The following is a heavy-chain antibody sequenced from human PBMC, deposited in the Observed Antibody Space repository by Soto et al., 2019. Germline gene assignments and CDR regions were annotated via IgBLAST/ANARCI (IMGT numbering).Heavy chain of an antibody. D-gene: IGHD3-10*01. CDR1: GFTFSTYT. Sequence: LRLSCAASGFTFSTYTMNWVRQAPGKGREWISSISSGSSYIYYAGSVKGRFTISRDNAKNSLFLQMNSLRADDTAVYYCARDILSGGAYPDSWGQGTKVTVSS. J-gene: IGHJ5*01. CDR3: ARDILSGGAYPDS. CDR2: ISSGSSYI. V-gene: IGHV3-21*01.